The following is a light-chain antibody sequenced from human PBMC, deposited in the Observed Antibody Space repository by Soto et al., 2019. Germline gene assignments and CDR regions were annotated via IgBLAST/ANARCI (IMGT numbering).Light chain of an antibody. CDR3: KQYNNWPRT. CDR1: QSVFSS. Sequence: EVVLTQSPATLSVSPGERATLSCRASQSVFSSLAWYQQKPGQAPRLLIYGAYTRATGIQARFSGSGSGTEFTLTISSLQSEDFAVYYCKQYNNWPRTFGQGTKVDIK. CDR2: GAY. V-gene: IGKV3-15*01. J-gene: IGKJ1*01.